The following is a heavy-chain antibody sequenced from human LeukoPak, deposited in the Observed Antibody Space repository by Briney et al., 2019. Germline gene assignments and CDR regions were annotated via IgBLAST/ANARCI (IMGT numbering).Heavy chain of an antibody. J-gene: IGHJ4*02. Sequence: GASVKVSCKASGGTFSSYAISWVRQAPGQRLEWMGWINAGNGNTKYSQKFQGRVTITRDTSASTAYMELSSLRSEDTAVYYCARGLRGYSYGVDYWGQGTLVTVSS. CDR1: GGTFSSYA. CDR2: INAGNGNT. CDR3: ARGLRGYSYGVDY. D-gene: IGHD5-18*01. V-gene: IGHV1-3*01.